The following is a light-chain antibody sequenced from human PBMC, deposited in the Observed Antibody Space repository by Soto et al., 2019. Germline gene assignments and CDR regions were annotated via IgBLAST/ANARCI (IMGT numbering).Light chain of an antibody. J-gene: IGKJ5*01. Sequence: DIQMTQSPSSLSASVGDRVTITCRASQSISSYLNWYQHKPGKAPKLLIYAASTLQSGVPSRFSGSGSGTDFTLTISSLQPEDFATYYCQQSYSSITFGQGTRLAIK. CDR1: QSISSY. CDR2: AAS. V-gene: IGKV1-39*01. CDR3: QQSYSSIT.